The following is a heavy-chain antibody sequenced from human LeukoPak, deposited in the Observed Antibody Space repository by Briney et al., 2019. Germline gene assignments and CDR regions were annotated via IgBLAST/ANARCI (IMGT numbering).Heavy chain of an antibody. V-gene: IGHV4-4*07. D-gene: IGHD1-14*01. CDR3: ARGIATITQDSFDI. Sequence: SETLSLTCTVSGGSISSYYWSWIRQPAGKGLESIGRIYTSGSTNYNPSLRSRVTMSVDTSKNQFSLRLRSVTAADTALYYCARGIATITQDSFDIWGLGTMVTVSS. CDR2: IYTSGST. J-gene: IGHJ3*02. CDR1: GGSISSYY.